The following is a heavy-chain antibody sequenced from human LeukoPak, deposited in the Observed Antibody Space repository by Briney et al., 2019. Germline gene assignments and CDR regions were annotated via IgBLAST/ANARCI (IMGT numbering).Heavy chain of an antibody. V-gene: IGHV1-69*13. D-gene: IGHD1-26*01. CDR2: IIPIFGTA. Sequence: EASVKVSCKASGGTFSSYAISWVRQAPGQGLEWMGGIIPIFGTANYAQKFQGRVTITADESTSTAYMELSSLRSEDTAVYYCARDRSVGATNSIYYYGMDVWGQGTTVTVSS. J-gene: IGHJ6*02. CDR3: ARDRSVGATNSIYYYGMDV. CDR1: GGTFSSYA.